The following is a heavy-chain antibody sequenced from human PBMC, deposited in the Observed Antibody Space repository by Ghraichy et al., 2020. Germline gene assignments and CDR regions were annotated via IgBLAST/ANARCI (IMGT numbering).Heavy chain of an antibody. Sequence: LSLTCAASGFTFSNAWMSWVRQAPGKGLEWVGRIKSKTDGGTTDYAAPVKGRFTISRDDSKNTLYLQMNSLKTEDTAVYYCTPTKGDGYNYYYWGQGTLVTVSS. CDR3: TPTKGDGYNYYY. CDR1: GFTFSNAW. D-gene: IGHD5-24*01. J-gene: IGHJ4*02. V-gene: IGHV3-15*01. CDR2: IKSKTDGGTT.